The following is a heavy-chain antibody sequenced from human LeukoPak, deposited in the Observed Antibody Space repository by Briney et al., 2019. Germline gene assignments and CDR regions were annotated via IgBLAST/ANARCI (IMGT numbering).Heavy chain of an antibody. V-gene: IGHV3-20*03. Sequence: PPPGKGLEWVSGFNWSGGTRGYAGSVKGRFTISRDNAKNSLYLQMNSLRAEDTAVYYCAREKEESYGMDVWGQGTTVTVSS. CDR2: FNWSGGTR. J-gene: IGHJ6*02. CDR3: AREKEESYGMDV. D-gene: IGHD2/OR15-2a*01.